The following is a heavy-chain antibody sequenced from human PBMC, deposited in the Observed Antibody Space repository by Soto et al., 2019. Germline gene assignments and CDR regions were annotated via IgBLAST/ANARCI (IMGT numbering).Heavy chain of an antibody. J-gene: IGHJ6*03. D-gene: IGHD5-12*01. Sequence: PXXTLSLPFTVSGGSISRYYWSWILQPPGKGLEWIGYIYYSGSTNYNPSLKSRVIISVDTSKNQFSLKLSSVTAADKAVYYCARGANITGYYYYYYMDVWGKGTTVTVSS. CDR1: GGSISRYY. CDR3: ARGANITGYYYYYYMDV. V-gene: IGHV4-59*01. CDR2: IYYSGST.